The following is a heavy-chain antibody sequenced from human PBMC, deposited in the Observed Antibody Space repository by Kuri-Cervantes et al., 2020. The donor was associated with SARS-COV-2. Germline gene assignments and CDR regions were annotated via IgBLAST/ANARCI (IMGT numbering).Heavy chain of an antibody. J-gene: IGHJ2*01. Sequence: GGSLRLSCAASGFTFSSYGMHWVRQAPGKGLEWVAFIRYDGSNKYYADSVKGRFTISRDNSKNTLYLQTNSLRAEDTAVYYCASRRGKEYSSSLGPWNFDLWGRGTLVTVSS. CDR3: ASRRGKEYSSSLGPWNFDL. CDR2: IRYDGSNK. D-gene: IGHD6-6*01. V-gene: IGHV3-30*02. CDR1: GFTFSSYG.